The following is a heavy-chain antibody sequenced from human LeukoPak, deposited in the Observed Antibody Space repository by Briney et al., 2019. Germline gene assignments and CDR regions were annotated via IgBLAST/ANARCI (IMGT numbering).Heavy chain of an antibody. D-gene: IGHD3-10*01. V-gene: IGHV4-4*07. CDR2: IYTSGST. CDR1: GGSISSYY. J-gene: IGHJ4*02. CDR3: ARENYYAKGLYYYGSGDDY. Sequence: SETLSLTCTVSGGSISSYYWSWIRQPAGKGLEWIGRIYTSGSTNYNPSLKSRVTMSVDTSKNQFSLKLSSVTAADTAVYYCARENYYAKGLYYYGSGDDYWGQGTLVTVSS.